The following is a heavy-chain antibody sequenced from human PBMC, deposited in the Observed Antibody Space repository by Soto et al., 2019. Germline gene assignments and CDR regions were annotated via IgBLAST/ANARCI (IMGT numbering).Heavy chain of an antibody. CDR2: LYNSGST. CDR3: ARGAVRQFPYYFDP. Sequence: QVQLQESGPGLLKPSETLSLTCTVSGASVSSGSYYWSWIRQPPGKGLEWIGYLYNSGSTNFNPPLQSRVTISVDTSKNQFSLRLSSVTAADTAVYYCARGAVRQFPYYFDPWGQGTLVTVSS. J-gene: IGHJ4*02. D-gene: IGHD6-19*01. V-gene: IGHV4-61*01. CDR1: GASVSSGSYY.